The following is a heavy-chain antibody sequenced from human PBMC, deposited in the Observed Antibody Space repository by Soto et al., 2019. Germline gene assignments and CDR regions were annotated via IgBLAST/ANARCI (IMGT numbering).Heavy chain of an antibody. Sequence: EVQLVESGGGLVQPGGSLRLSCEASGFTLSSSSMNWARQAPGQVLEWVSYISSSSSTIYYADSVKGRFTISRDNAKNSLYLQMTSLRDEDTAVYYCARDNPLSSGWEVWGQGTTVTVSS. CDR2: ISSSSSTI. V-gene: IGHV3-48*02. J-gene: IGHJ6*02. CDR3: ARDNPLSSGWEV. CDR1: GFTLSSSS.